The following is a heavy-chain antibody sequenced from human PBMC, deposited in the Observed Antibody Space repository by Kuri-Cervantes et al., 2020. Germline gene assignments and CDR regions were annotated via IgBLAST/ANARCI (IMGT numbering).Heavy chain of an antibody. CDR1: GYTFTGYY. CDR2: MNPNSGNT. Sequence: ASVKVSCKASGYTFTGYYMHWVRQATGQGLEWMGWMNPNSGNTGYAQKFQGRVTMTRNTSISTAYMELSSLRSEDTAVYYCARGGEDGMDVWGQGTMVTVSS. J-gene: IGHJ6*02. V-gene: IGHV1-8*02. CDR3: ARGGEDGMDV.